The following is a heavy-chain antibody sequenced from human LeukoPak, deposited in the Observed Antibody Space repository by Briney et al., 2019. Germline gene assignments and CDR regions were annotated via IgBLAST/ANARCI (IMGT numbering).Heavy chain of an antibody. CDR1: GGSVSSSNW. V-gene: IGHV4-4*02. CDR3: ARGPYYYDSSGYYIPYYGMDV. D-gene: IGHD3-22*01. Sequence: SGTLSLTCAVSGGSVSSSNWWSWVRQPPGKGLEWIGEIYHSGSTNYNPSLKSRVTISVDKSKNQFSLKLSSVTAADTAVYYCARGPYYYDSSGYYIPYYGMDVWGQGTTVTVSS. CDR2: IYHSGST. J-gene: IGHJ6*02.